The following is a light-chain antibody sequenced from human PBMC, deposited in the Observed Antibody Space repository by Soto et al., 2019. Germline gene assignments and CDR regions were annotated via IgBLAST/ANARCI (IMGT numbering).Light chain of an antibody. CDR1: SSDVGAYNY. Sequence: QSVLTQPASVSGSPGQSITISCTGTSSDVGAYNYVSWYQLHPDKAPKLMIYKVNNRPSGVSDRFSGSKSGNTASLTISGLQAEDEADYYCSSYTRTSTLVFGGGTKLTVL. J-gene: IGLJ3*02. CDR2: KVN. V-gene: IGLV2-14*01. CDR3: SSYTRTSTLV.